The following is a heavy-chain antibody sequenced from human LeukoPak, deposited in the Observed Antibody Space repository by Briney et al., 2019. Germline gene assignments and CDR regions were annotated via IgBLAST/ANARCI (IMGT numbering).Heavy chain of an antibody. V-gene: IGHV3-11*01. CDR3: ATDGAGFDT. Sequence: PGGSLRLSCAASGFTFNDYYMSWIRQAPGGGLEWLSYINIGGTNTHYADSVKGRFTISRDNAKKSLYLEMNNLRAEDTAVYYCATDGAGFDTWGQGVLVTVSS. CDR1: GFTFNDYY. J-gene: IGHJ5*02. CDR2: INIGGTNT.